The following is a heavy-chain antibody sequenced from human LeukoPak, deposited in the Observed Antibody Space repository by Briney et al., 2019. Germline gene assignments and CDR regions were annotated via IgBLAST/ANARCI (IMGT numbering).Heavy chain of an antibody. CDR1: GGSISSHY. Sequence: SETLSLTCTVSGGSISSHYWSWIRQPPGKGLEWIGYIYYSGSTNYNPPLKSRVTISVDTSKNQFSLKLSSVTAADTAVYYCARGGKWSRSMDAFDIWGQGTMVTVSS. CDR2: IYYSGST. D-gene: IGHD2-15*01. V-gene: IGHV4-59*11. CDR3: ARGGKWSRSMDAFDI. J-gene: IGHJ3*02.